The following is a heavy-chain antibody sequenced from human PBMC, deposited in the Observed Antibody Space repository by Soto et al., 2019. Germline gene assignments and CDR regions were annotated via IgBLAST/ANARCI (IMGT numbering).Heavy chain of an antibody. Sequence: LRLSCAASGFTFSSYAMHWVRQAPGKGLEWVAVISYDGSNKYYADSVKGRFTISRDNSKNTLYLQMNSLRAEDTAVYYCARDSAYYDSSGSPLGYWGQGTLVTVSS. D-gene: IGHD3-22*01. CDR3: ARDSAYYDSSGSPLGY. V-gene: IGHV3-30-3*01. CDR1: GFTFSSYA. CDR2: ISYDGSNK. J-gene: IGHJ4*02.